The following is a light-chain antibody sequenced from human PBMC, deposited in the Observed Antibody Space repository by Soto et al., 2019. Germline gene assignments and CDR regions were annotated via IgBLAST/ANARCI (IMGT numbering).Light chain of an antibody. V-gene: IGKV3-20*01. J-gene: IGKJ1*01. CDR1: QSVSSSY. CDR3: QQYGSSGT. CDR2: GAS. Sequence: ERVLTQSPGTLSLSPGERATLSCRASQSVSSSYLAWYQQKPGQAPRLLIYGASNRATGIPDRFSGSGSGTDFTLTISRLEPEDFVVYYCQQYGSSGTFGQGTKVDIK.